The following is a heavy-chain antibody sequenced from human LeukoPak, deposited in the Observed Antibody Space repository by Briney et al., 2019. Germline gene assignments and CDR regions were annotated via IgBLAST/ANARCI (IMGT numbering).Heavy chain of an antibody. Sequence: GGSLRLSCAASGFTFSSYGMSWVRQAPGKGLEWVSAISGSGGSTYYADSVKGRFTISRDNSKNTLHLQMNSLRAEDTAVYCCTKPRGASGWYKGFDYWGQGTLVTVSS. D-gene: IGHD6-19*01. J-gene: IGHJ4*02. CDR2: ISGSGGST. CDR3: TKPRGASGWYKGFDY. V-gene: IGHV3-23*01. CDR1: GFTFSSYG.